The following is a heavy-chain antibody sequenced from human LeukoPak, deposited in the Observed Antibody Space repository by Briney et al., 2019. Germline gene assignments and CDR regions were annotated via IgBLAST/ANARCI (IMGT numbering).Heavy chain of an antibody. CDR3: ARSLDYGGHCFFDY. J-gene: IGHJ4*02. CDR2: IHPDGSVQ. D-gene: IGHD4-23*01. CDR1: GVAIRNSW. Sequence: GGSLRLACVASGVAIRNSWMSWVRQAPGKGLEWVANIHPDGSVQNYVDSVKGRFTISRDNAKNSVFLQMNSLRAEDTAVYYCARSLDYGGHCFFDYWGQGTLVTVSS. V-gene: IGHV3-7*01.